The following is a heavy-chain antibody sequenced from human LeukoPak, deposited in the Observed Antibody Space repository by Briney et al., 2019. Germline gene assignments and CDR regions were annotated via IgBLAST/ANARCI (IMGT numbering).Heavy chain of an antibody. J-gene: IGHJ6*03. D-gene: IGHD2-15*01. CDR3: ARESGGAGYSSGYYYYYYMDV. CDR2: IYTSGST. V-gene: IGHV4-4*07. CDR1: GGSISSYY. Sequence: SETLSLTCTVSGGSISSYYWSWIRQPAGKGLEWIGRIYTSGSTNYNPSLKSRVTMSVDTSKNQFSLKLSSVTAADTAVYYCARESGGAGYSSGYYYYYYMDVWGKGTTATVSS.